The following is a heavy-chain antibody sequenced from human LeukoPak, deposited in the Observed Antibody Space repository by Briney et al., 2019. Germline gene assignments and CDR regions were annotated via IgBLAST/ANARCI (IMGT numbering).Heavy chain of an antibody. J-gene: IGHJ4*02. V-gene: IGHV1-18*01. CDR2: ISAYNGNT. CDR1: GYTFTSYG. Sequence: GASVKVSCKASGYTFTSYGISWVRQAPGQGLEWMGWISAYNGNTNYAQKLQGRVTMTTDTSTSTAYMELRSLRSDDTAVYYCARDTRVLPAAMHGYWGQGTLVTVSS. D-gene: IGHD2-2*01. CDR3: ARDTRVLPAAMHGY.